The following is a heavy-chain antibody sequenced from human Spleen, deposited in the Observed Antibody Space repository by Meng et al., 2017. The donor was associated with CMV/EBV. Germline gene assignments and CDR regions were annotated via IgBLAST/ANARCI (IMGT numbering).Heavy chain of an antibody. D-gene: IGHD1-26*01. V-gene: IGHV4-38-2*01. CDR1: TSGYY. Sequence: TSGYYWGWMRQPPGKGLEWIGNIHHSGRVFYNASLKSRVAISIDTSTNQFSLKLTSVTAADTALYYCARRELRYYFDNWGPGLLVTVSS. CDR3: ARRELRYYFDN. J-gene: IGHJ4*02. CDR2: IHHSGRV.